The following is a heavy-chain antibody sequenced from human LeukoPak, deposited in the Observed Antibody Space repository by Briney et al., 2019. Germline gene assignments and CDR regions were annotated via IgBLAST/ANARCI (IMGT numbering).Heavy chain of an antibody. CDR1: GYTLTELS. CDR2: FDPEDGET. Sequence: ASVKVSCKVSGYTLTELSIHWVRQAPGKGLGWMGGFDPEDGETIYAQKFQGRVTMTEDTSTDTAYMEVSSLRSEDTAVYYCATRSGYDSDYWGQGTLVTVSS. V-gene: IGHV1-24*01. D-gene: IGHD5-12*01. J-gene: IGHJ4*02. CDR3: ATRSGYDSDY.